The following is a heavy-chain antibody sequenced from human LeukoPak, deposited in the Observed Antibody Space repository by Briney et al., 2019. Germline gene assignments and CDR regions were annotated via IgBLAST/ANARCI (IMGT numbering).Heavy chain of an antibody. Sequence: PSDTLSLTCTVSGGSVTSGSYYWSWIRQPPGKGLEWIRYIYYSGSTKYNPSLKSRVSISADTSKNQFSLKLSSVTAADTAVYYCARGREYSSSWYALGYWGQGTLVAVSS. CDR3: ARGREYSSSWYALGY. J-gene: IGHJ4*02. CDR1: GGSVTSGSYY. CDR2: IYYSGST. V-gene: IGHV4-61*01. D-gene: IGHD6-13*01.